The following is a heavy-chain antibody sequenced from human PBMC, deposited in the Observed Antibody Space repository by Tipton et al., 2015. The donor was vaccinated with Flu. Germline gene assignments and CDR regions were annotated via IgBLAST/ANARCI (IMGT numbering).Heavy chain of an antibody. CDR3: ARLRANYYDSSGYSDY. CDR1: GGSISNYY. V-gene: IGHV4-59*12. D-gene: IGHD3-22*01. J-gene: IGHJ4*02. CDR2: IYYNGTA. Sequence: TLSLTCTVSGGSISNYYWSWIRQSPGKGLEWVGYIYYNGTANYNPSLKSRVTMSVDTSKNQFSLKLSSVTAADTAVYYCARLRANYYDSSGYSDYWGQGTLVTVSS.